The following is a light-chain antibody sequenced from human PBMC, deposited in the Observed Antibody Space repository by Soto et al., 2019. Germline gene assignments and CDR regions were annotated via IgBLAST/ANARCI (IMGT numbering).Light chain of an antibody. V-gene: IGKV1-39*01. CDR1: QSITSY. J-gene: IGKJ1*01. CDR2: AAS. Sequence: DIQMTQSPSSLSASVGDRVTITCRASQSITSYFNWYQQKPGKAPQLLIYAASSLQSGVPSRFSGSGSGTEFTLTISRLQPEDFATYFCQQSYTTPWTFGQGTKLEVK. CDR3: QQSYTTPWT.